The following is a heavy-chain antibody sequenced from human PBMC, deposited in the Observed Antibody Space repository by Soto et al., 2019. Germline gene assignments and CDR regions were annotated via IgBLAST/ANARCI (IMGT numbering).Heavy chain of an antibody. Sequence: VGSLRLSCAASGFTFSSYGMHWVRQAPGKGLEWVAVISYDGSNKYYADSVKGRFTISRDNSKNTLYLQMNSLRAEDTAVYYCAKDHSSSLLDYWGQGTLVTVSS. J-gene: IGHJ4*02. CDR3: AKDHSSSLLDY. D-gene: IGHD6-13*01. V-gene: IGHV3-30*18. CDR2: ISYDGSNK. CDR1: GFTFSSYG.